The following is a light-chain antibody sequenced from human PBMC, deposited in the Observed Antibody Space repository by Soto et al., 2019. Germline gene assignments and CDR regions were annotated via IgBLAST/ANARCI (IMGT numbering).Light chain of an antibody. CDR1: QSVSSD. J-gene: IGKJ5*01. V-gene: IGKV3D-15*01. CDR2: GAS. Sequence: IVMTQYPATLSVSPGERATLSCRASQSVSSDLAWYHQRPGQAPRLLIYGASSRATGIPDRFSGSGSGTDFTLTISSLQSEDFAVYYCQQYNNWPPITFGQRTRLEIK. CDR3: QQYNNWPPIT.